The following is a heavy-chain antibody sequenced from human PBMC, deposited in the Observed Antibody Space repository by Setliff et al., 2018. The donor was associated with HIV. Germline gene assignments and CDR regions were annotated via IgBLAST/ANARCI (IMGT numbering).Heavy chain of an antibody. D-gene: IGHD6-13*01. V-gene: IGHV4-38-2*01. CDR2: IYHNGIT. Sequence: SETLSLTCGVSGYSISSGYYWGWIRQPPGKGLEWIGSIYHNGITYYNPSLKSRVTISVDTSQDQFSLKLSSVTAADTAVYYCARSLTKQLVLGTSREYYFDSWGLGALVTVSS. CDR3: ARSLTKQLVLGTSREYYFDS. CDR1: GYSISSGYY. J-gene: IGHJ4*02.